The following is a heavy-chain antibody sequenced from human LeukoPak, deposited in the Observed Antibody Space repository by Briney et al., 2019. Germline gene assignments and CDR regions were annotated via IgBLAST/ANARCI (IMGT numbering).Heavy chain of an antibody. D-gene: IGHD3-10*01. CDR2: IYTSGST. V-gene: IGHV4-61*02. J-gene: IGHJ4*02. Sequence: SQTLSLTCAVSGGSISSGGYYWSWIRQPAGKGLEWIGRIYTSGSTNYNPSLKSRVTMSVDTSKNQFSLKLSSVTAADTAVYYCARSGYGSGSYLDYWGQGTLVTVSS. CDR3: ARSGYGSGSYLDY. CDR1: GGSISSGGYY.